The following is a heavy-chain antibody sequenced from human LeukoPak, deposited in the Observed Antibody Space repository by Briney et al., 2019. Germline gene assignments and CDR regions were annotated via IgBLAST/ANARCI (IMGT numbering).Heavy chain of an antibody. Sequence: ASVKVSCKASGYTFTSYGISWVRQAPGQGLEWMGWISAYNGNTNYAQKLQGRVTMTTDTSTSTAYMELRSLRSDDTAVYYCARRYCSGGSCYSSYYCYYMDVWGKGTTVTVSS. CDR1: GYTFTSYG. V-gene: IGHV1-18*01. J-gene: IGHJ6*03. CDR3: ARRYCSGGSCYSSYYCYYMDV. D-gene: IGHD2-15*01. CDR2: ISAYNGNT.